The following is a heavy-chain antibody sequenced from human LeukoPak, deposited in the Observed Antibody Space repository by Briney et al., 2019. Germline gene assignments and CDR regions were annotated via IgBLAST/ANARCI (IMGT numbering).Heavy chain of an antibody. V-gene: IGHV3-23*01. CDR2: ISGSGGST. CDR1: GFTFSSYA. D-gene: IGHD5-12*01. J-gene: IGHJ4*02. CDR3: AKLQAGVATIIDY. Sequence: GGSLRLSCAASGFTFSSYAMSWVRQAPGKGLEWVSAISGSGGSTYYADSVKGRFTFSRDNSKDTLYLQMNSLRAEDTAVYYCAKLQAGVATIIDYWGQGTLVTVSS.